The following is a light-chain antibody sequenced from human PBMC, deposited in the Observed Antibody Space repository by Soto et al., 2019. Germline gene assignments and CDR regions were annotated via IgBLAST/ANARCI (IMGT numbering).Light chain of an antibody. V-gene: IGLV2-14*01. CDR3: SSYTTSSTWI. J-gene: IGLJ2*01. CDR2: EVT. Sequence: QSALTQPASVSGSPGQSITISCTGTSSDFGIHNYVSWYQQHPGKAPKLMIYEVTYRPSGVSNRFSGSKSGNTASLTISGRQAEDEADYYCSSYTTSSTWIFGGGTKVTVL. CDR1: SSDFGIHNY.